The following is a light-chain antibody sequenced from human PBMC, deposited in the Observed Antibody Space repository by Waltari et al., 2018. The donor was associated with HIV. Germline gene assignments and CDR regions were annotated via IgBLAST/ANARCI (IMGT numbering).Light chain of an antibody. J-gene: IGKJ4*01. CDR1: QGITNA. Sequence: AIQLTQSPSSLSASVGDRVTITCRTSQGITNAIAWYQQRPGKPPKLLIYEASNLDSGVQSRFSGSGSGTDFTLTISSLQPEDFATYYCQQFQTFPLTFGGGTNIEIK. V-gene: IGKV1-13*02. CDR2: EAS. CDR3: QQFQTFPLT.